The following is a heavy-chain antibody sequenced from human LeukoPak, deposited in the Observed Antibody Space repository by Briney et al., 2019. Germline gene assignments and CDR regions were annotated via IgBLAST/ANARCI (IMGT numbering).Heavy chain of an antibody. CDR2: INPNSGGT. D-gene: IGHD1-14*01. Sequence: ASVKVSCKASGYTFTGYYMHWVRQAPGQGLEWMGWINPNSGGTNYAQKFQGRVTMTRDTSISTAYMELSRLRSDDTAVYYCARALSMTGTRTGYWGQGTLVTVSS. J-gene: IGHJ4*02. V-gene: IGHV1-2*02. CDR3: ARALSMTGTRTGY. CDR1: GYTFTGYY.